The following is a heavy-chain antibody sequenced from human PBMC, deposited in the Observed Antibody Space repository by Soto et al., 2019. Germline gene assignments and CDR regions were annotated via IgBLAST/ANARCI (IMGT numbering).Heavy chain of an antibody. V-gene: IGHV3-66*01. CDR2: IYSGGST. D-gene: IGHD6-13*01. CDR3: EREAGIAAYAHYYYMDV. CDR1: GFTVSSNY. Sequence: PGGSLRLSCAASGFTVSSNYMSWVRQAPGRGLEWVSVIYSGGSTYYADSVKGRFTISRDNSKNTLYLQMNSLRAEDTAVYYCEREAGIAAYAHYYYMDVWGKGTTVTVSS. J-gene: IGHJ6*03.